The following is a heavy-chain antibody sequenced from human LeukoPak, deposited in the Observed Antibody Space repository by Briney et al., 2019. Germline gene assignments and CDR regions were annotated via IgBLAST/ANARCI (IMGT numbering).Heavy chain of an antibody. J-gene: IGHJ4*02. CDR3: ARESGGTDFDY. Sequence: GGPLRLSCAASGFTVSSNYMSWVRQAPGKGLEWVSVIYSGGSTYYADSVKGRFTISRDNSKNTLYLQMNSLRAEDTVVYYCARESGGTDFDYWGQGTLVTVSS. CDR1: GFTVSSNY. D-gene: IGHD4-23*01. CDR2: IYSGGST. V-gene: IGHV3-66*01.